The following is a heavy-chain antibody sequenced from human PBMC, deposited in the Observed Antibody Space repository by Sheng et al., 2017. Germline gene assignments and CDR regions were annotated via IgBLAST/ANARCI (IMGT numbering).Heavy chain of an antibody. CDR2: IYTSGSS. J-gene: IGHJ4*02. CDR3: ASLHTSTPK. CDR1: GGSFSGYY. D-gene: IGHD1-1*01. V-gene: IGHV4-59*10. Sequence: QVQLQQWGAGLLKPSETLSLTCAVYGGSFSGYYWSWIRQPPREGDWSGLGGIYTSGSSNYNPSLKSRVTMSIDTSKNQFSLNLNSLTAADTAIYYCASLHTSTPKWGQGTLVTVSS.